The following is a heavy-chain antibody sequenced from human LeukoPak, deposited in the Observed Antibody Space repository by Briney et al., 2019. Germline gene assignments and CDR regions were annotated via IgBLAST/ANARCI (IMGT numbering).Heavy chain of an antibody. J-gene: IGHJ5*02. D-gene: IGHD2-2*01. CDR3: ARRYCSSTSCYGLGPWFDP. CDR2: IYYSGST. CDR1: GGSISSGDCY. Sequence: SETLSLTCTVSGGSISSGDCYWSWIRQPPGKGLEWIGYIYYSGSTYYNPSLKSRVTISVDTSKNQFSLKLSSVTAADTAVYYCARRYCSSTSCYGLGPWFDPWGQGTLVTVSS. V-gene: IGHV4-30-4*01.